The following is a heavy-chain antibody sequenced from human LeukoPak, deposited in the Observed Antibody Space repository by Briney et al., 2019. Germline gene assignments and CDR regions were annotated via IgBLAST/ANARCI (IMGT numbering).Heavy chain of an antibody. CDR1: EFTISDHY. CDR2: TSNKADSYTT. CDR3: TRHYFSD. D-gene: IGHD2-15*01. Sequence: GGSLRLSCAASEFTISDHYMDWVRQAPGKGLEWVGRTSNKADSYTTYYAASVKGRFTISRDDSKNLLYLQMMSLKAEDTAVYYCTRHYFSDWGQGTLVTLSS. J-gene: IGHJ4*02. V-gene: IGHV3-72*01.